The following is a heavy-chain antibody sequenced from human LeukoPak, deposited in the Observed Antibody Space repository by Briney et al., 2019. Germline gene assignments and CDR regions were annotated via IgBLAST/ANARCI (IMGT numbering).Heavy chain of an antibody. CDR1: GFTFTTFW. V-gene: IGHV3-74*01. J-gene: IGHJ4*02. CDR3: VRDWGYDSSGYWQKYFDT. D-gene: IGHD3-22*01. Sequence: PGGSLRLSCATSGFTFTTFWMHWVRQAPGKGLVWVSRINHDGSSTNYADPVKGRFTISRDNAKNTVYLQMNSLRAEDTAVYYCVRDWGYDSSGYWQKYFDTWGQGTLVTVSS. CDR2: INHDGSST.